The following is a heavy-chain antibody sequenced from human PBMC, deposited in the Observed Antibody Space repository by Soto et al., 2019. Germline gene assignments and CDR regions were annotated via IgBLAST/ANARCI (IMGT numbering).Heavy chain of an antibody. D-gene: IGHD6-13*01. CDR3: AHSVAAAGPLTYVDY. J-gene: IGHJ4*02. V-gene: IGHV2-5*02. CDR2: IYWDDDK. CDR1: GFSLSTSGVG. Sequence: QITLKESGPTLVKPTQTLTLTCTFSGFSLSTSGVGVGWIRQPPGKALEWLALIYWDDDKRYSPSLKSSLTITKDTSKNQVVLTMTNMDPVDTATYFCAHSVAAAGPLTYVDYWGQGTLVTVSS.